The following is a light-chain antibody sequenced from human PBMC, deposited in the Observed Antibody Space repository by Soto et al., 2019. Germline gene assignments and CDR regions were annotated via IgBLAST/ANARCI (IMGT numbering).Light chain of an antibody. V-gene: IGLV2-14*01. CDR3: SSYTSSSTLV. CDR1: SGDIGGYNY. J-gene: IGLJ1*01. CDR2: EVS. Sequence: QSALTQPASVSGSPGQSITISCTGTSGDIGGYNYVSWYQQYPGRAPKPMIYEVSDRPSGVSDRFSGSKSGNTASLTISGLQAEDEADYYCSSYTSSSTLVFGTGTKVTVL.